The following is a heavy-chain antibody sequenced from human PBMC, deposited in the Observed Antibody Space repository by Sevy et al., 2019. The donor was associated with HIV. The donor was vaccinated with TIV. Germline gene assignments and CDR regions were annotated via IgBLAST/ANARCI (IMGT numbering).Heavy chain of an antibody. D-gene: IGHD2-15*01. CDR2: ISRSGRST. J-gene: IGHJ6*02. Sequence: GGSLRLSCVASGFTFSTYAMNWVRQAPGKGLEWVSSISRSGRSTYSADSVEGRFPISRDNFKNTLYLQLSSLRVDDTAVYYCAKGYCDGGSCPRDYYYYGMDVWGQGTTVTVSS. CDR3: AKGYCDGGSCPRDYYYYGMDV. V-gene: IGHV3-23*01. CDR1: GFTFSTYA.